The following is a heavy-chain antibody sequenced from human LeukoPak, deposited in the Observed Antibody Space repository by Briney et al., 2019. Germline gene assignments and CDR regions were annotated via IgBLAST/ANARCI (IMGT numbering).Heavy chain of an antibody. CDR2: IIPIFGTA. CDR1: GGTFSSYS. V-gene: IGHV1-69*05. Sequence: SVKVSCKASGGTFSSYSVSWVRQAPGQGVEGMGRIIPIFGTANYAQKFQGRVTITTDEATSTAYMALSSLRSEDTAVYYCASKHLRGYSYDPAEVYFDYWGQGTLVTVSS. CDR3: ASKHLRGYSYDPAEVYFDY. D-gene: IGHD5-18*01. J-gene: IGHJ4*02.